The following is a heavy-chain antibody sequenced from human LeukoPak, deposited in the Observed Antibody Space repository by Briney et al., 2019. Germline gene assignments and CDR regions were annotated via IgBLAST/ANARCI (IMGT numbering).Heavy chain of an antibody. Sequence: PGRSLRLSCAASGFNFINYAIHSVRQAPGKGLEWVAVISYDGRNKLYADSVKGRFTISRDNSKNTLYLQMNSLRVEDTAVYYCAREKGYCSGGSCPDAFDIWGQGTMVTVSS. CDR3: AREKGYCSGGSCPDAFDI. V-gene: IGHV3-30*04. D-gene: IGHD2-15*01. CDR1: GFNFINYA. CDR2: ISYDGRNK. J-gene: IGHJ3*02.